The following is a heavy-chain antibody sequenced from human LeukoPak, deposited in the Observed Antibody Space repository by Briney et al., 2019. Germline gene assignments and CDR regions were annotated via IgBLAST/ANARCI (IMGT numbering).Heavy chain of an antibody. J-gene: IGHJ5*02. CDR2: LYSGGTT. CDR1: GFTGSSNY. CDR3: ARKYCSGGSCYGGLDP. D-gene: IGHD2-15*01. V-gene: IGHV3-53*01. Sequence: GGSLRLSCAASGFTGSSNYMSWVRQAPGKGLEWASVLYSGGTTYYADAVKGRFTISRDSSKNTLYLQMDSLRVEDTAVYYCARKYCSGGSCYGGLDPWGQGTLVTVSS.